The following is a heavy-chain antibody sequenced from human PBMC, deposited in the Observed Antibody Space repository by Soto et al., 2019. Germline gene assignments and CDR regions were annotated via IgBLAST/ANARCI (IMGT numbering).Heavy chain of an antibody. D-gene: IGHD6-19*01. Sequence: PGGSLRLSWAASGFTFRTYGMTWVRQAPGKGLEWVSGISGSGGERYYGDSGEGRFSISRDNSENTLFLQMHSLRAEDTAIYYCAKDTLNDSGSFDYWGQGTLVTVSS. V-gene: IGHV3-23*01. CDR1: GFTFRTYG. CDR3: AKDTLNDSGSFDY. CDR2: ISGSGGER. J-gene: IGHJ4*02.